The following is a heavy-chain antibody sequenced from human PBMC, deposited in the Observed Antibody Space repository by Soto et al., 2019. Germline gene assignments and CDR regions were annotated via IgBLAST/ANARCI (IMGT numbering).Heavy chain of an antibody. CDR2: MNPNSGNT. CDR1: GYTFTSYD. D-gene: IGHD6-19*01. J-gene: IGHJ3*02. V-gene: IGHV1-8*01. Sequence: ASVKVSCKASGYTFTSYDINWVRQATGQRLEWMGWMNPNSGNTGYAQKFQGRVTMTRNTSISTAYMELSSLRSEDTAVYYCARDPFLEVAEPGAFDIWGQGTMVTVSS. CDR3: ARDPFLEVAEPGAFDI.